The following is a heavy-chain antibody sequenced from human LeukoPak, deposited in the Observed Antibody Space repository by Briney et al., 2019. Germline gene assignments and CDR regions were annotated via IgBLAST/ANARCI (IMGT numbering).Heavy chain of an antibody. Sequence: PGGSLRLSCAASGFIFGTYAMTWVRQAPGRGLEWVASITENGGSTHYADSVKGRFTISRDNSNNTLYLHMHSLRVEDTALYYGGGDSSGWCEAIDYWGQGTLVTVSS. J-gene: IGHJ4*02. CDR1: GFIFGTYA. D-gene: IGHD6-19*01. V-gene: IGHV3-23*01. CDR3: GGDSSGWCEAIDY. CDR2: ITENGGST.